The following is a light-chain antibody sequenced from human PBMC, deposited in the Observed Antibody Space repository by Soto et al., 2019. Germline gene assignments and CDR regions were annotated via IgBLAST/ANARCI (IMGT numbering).Light chain of an antibody. CDR1: LPISNY. J-gene: IGKJ5*01. CDR3: QNYNSAPVT. V-gene: IGKV1-27*01. Sequence: DIQMTQSPSSLSASVGDSVTITCRASLPISNYLAWYQQKPGKVPKLLIYIASTLQSGVPSRFSGSGSGTDFSLTINSLQPDDVAIYYCQNYNSAPVTFGQGTRLEN. CDR2: IAS.